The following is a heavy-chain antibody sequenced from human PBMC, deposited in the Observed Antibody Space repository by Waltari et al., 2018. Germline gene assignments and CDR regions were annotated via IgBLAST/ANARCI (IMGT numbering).Heavy chain of an antibody. J-gene: IGHJ6*03. Sequence: EVQLLESGGGWVQPGGSLRLPCAASGFTFGHYALSWVRQAPGRGLEWVSVFYSGGTTYYADSVKGRFTISRDNSKNTLYLQMNSLRAEDTAVYYCAKDSSPFLEHRVYYYYMDVWGKGTTVTVSS. CDR3: AKDSSPFLEHRVYYYYMDV. CDR1: GFTFGHYA. D-gene: IGHD3-3*01. V-gene: IGHV3-23*03. CDR2: FYSGGTT.